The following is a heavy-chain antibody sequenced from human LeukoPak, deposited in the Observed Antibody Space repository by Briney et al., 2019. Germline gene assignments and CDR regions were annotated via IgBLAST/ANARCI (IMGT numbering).Heavy chain of an antibody. CDR2: ISSTSIYI. J-gene: IGHJ4*02. D-gene: IGHD3-3*01. CDR1: GFTFSSYS. CDR3: ARADYDFWSGHQGYYFDY. V-gene: IGHV3-21*01. Sequence: GGSLRLSCAASGFTFSSYSMNWVRQAPGKGLEWVSSISSTSIYIYYADSVKGRFTISRDNAKNSLYLQMDSLRAEDTAVYYCARADYDFWSGHQGYYFDYWGQGTLVTVSS.